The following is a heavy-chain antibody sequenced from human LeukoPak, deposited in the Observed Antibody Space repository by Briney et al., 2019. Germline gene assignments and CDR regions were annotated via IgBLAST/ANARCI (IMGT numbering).Heavy chain of an antibody. J-gene: IGHJ4*02. Sequence: ASVKVSCKASGFTFTRYGFNWVRQAPGQGLDWMGWISAYNGDTKYAQKFQDRLTMTTDTSTTTAYMELRSLRSDDTAVYYCSRDPSNTSGWYAWADYWGQGTLVTVSS. CDR3: SRDPSNTSGWYAWADY. V-gene: IGHV1-18*01. CDR1: GFTFTRYG. CDR2: ISAYNGDT. D-gene: IGHD6-19*01.